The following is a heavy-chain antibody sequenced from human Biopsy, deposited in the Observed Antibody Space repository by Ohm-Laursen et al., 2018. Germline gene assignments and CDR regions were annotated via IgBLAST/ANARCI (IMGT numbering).Heavy chain of an antibody. CDR3: ARVRLVRKIISQPGDY. CDR2: ITRDSASI. J-gene: IGHJ4*02. CDR1: GFTFNSYS. Sequence: SLRLSCAASGFTFNSYSMNWVRQVPGKGLEWVSSITRDSASIYYADSVKGRFTVYRDNAKNSLYLQMNSLRAEDTAVYYCARVRLVRKIISQPGDYWGQGTLVTVSS. D-gene: IGHD3-10*01. V-gene: IGHV3-21*01.